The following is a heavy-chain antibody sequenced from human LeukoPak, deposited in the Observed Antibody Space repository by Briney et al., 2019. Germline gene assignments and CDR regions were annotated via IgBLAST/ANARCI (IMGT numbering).Heavy chain of an antibody. CDR3: AKDLSVVATTAHFDY. D-gene: IGHD2-15*01. V-gene: IGHV3-30*18. J-gene: IGHJ4*02. Sequence: PGRSLRLSCAASGFTFSSYGMHWVRQAPGKGLEWVAVISYDGSNKYYADSVKGRFTISRDNSKNTLYLQMNSLRAEDTAVYYCAKDLSVVATTAHFDYWGQGTLVTVSS. CDR1: GFTFSSYG. CDR2: ISYDGSNK.